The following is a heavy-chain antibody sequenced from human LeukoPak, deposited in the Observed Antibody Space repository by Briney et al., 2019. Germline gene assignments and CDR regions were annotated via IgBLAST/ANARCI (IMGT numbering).Heavy chain of an antibody. CDR3: ARGRRTYSIGGYFDI. J-gene: IGHJ2*01. CDR1: GGPFSGYY. V-gene: IGHV4-34*01. CDR2: STHSANG. D-gene: IGHD2-15*01. Sequence: PSDTLSLTCAVYGGPFSGYYWSWIRQPPGKGLEWIGESTHSANGSYNPTLKSRVTMSVDPSKNQFSLKLSSVTAADTAVYYCARGRRTYSIGGYFDIWGRGSLVTVSS.